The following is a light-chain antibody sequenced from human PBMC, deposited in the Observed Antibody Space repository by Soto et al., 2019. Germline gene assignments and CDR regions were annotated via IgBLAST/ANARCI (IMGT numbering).Light chain of an antibody. J-gene: IGKJ1*01. Sequence: IVMTQSPVTMSVSPGVRATLSCRASQSISTNLAWYQQKPGQAPRLLIYGASTRATGIPARFSGGGSGTEFTLTISRLQSEDFAVYYCQHYNNWPPWTFGQGTKVETK. CDR3: QHYNNWPPWT. CDR2: GAS. V-gene: IGKV3-15*01. CDR1: QSISTN.